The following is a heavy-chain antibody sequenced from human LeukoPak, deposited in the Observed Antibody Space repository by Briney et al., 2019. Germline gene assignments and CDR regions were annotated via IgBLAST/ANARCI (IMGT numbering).Heavy chain of an antibody. CDR2: ISSISGTI. V-gene: IGHV3-48*02. D-gene: IGHD3-10*01. CDR1: GFTFSSYS. Sequence: GGSLRLSCAASGFTFSSYSMDWVRHAPGNGRGWVSYISSISGTIYYADSVKGRFTISRDNAKNSLYLQMNRLRDDDTDVYYCARVRPGHYFDFWGQGTLVTVSS. J-gene: IGHJ4*02. CDR3: ARVRPGHYFDF.